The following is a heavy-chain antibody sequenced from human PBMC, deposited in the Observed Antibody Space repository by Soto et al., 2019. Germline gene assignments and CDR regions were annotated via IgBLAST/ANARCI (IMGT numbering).Heavy chain of an antibody. J-gene: IGHJ6*03. Sequence: EVQLAESGGGLAQPGGSLRLSCAASGFTLSGYAMDWVRQAPGKGLEYVSGISSNGVGTYYANSVQDRFTISRDNSKNTVYLQMCSLRPEDMAVYYCARRARPDFYYMDVWGKGTTVTVSS. CDR3: ARRARPDFYYMDV. CDR2: ISSNGVGT. CDR1: GFTLSGYA. D-gene: IGHD6-6*01. V-gene: IGHV3-64*01.